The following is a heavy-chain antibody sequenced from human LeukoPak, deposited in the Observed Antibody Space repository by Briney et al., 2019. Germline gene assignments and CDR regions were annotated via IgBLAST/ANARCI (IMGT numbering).Heavy chain of an antibody. CDR1: GFTFDDYT. Sequence: PGGSLRLSCAASGFTFDDYTMHWVRQAPGKGLEGVSLLTWNGGSTYYADSVKGRFTIVRDNSKNSMYLQMNSLRTEDTALYYCAKDYNAAGSGLLFDYWGQGTLVTVSS. D-gene: IGHD3-10*01. CDR2: LTWNGGST. V-gene: IGHV3-43*01. CDR3: AKDYNAAGSGLLFDY. J-gene: IGHJ4*02.